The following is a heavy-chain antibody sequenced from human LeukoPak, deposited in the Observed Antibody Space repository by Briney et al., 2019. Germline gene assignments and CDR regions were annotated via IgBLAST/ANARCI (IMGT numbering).Heavy chain of an antibody. V-gene: IGHV3-7*05. D-gene: IGHD6-13*01. CDR1: GFTFSNYW. Sequence: GGSLRLSCAASGFTFSNYWMNWVRQAPGKGLEWVANIKQDGSAKYYVDSVKGRFTISRDNSKNTLYLQMNSLRAEDTAVYYCARRNIAAAALDYWGQGTLVTVSS. CDR3: ARRNIAAAALDY. J-gene: IGHJ4*02. CDR2: IKQDGSAK.